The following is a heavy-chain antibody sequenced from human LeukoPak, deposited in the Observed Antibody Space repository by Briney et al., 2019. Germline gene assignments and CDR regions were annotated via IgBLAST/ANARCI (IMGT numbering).Heavy chain of an antibody. Sequence: PSETLSLTCAVYGGSFSGYYWSWIRQPPGKGLEWIGEINHSGSTNYNPSLKSRVTISVGTSKNQFSLKLSSVTAADTAVYYRASFDTAMVNRVDYWGQGTLVTVSS. CDR3: ASFDTAMVNRVDY. CDR1: GGSFSGYY. D-gene: IGHD5-18*01. V-gene: IGHV4-34*01. CDR2: INHSGST. J-gene: IGHJ4*02.